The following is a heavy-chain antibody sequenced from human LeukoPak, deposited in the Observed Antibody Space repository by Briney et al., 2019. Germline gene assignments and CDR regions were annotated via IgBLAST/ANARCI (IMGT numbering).Heavy chain of an antibody. CDR2: MSGRRNNFI. J-gene: IGHJ4*02. D-gene: IGHD2-15*01. V-gene: IGHV3-11*03. CDR1: GFTFSDYY. CDR3: ARTSCTGGSCNLDY. Sequence: GGSLRLFCAASGFTFSDYYMSWVRQAPGRGLERLSYMSGRRNNFINYADSVKFRFTISKDNAKNFLHLQMNSLRAEDTAVYYCARTSCTGGSCNLDYWGQGTLVTVSS.